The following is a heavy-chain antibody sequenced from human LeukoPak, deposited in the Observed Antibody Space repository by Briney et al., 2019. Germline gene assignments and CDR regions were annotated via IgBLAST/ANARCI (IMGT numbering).Heavy chain of an antibody. CDR3: AKEVTIFGVVIPFDY. J-gene: IGHJ4*02. D-gene: IGHD3-3*01. V-gene: IGHV3-23*01. Sequence: GGSLRLSCAASGFTFSSYAMSWVRQAPGKGLEWVSAISGSGGSTYYADSVKGRFTISRDNSKNTLYPQMNSLRAEDTAVYYCAKEVTIFGVVIPFDYWGQGTLVTVSS. CDR1: GFTFSSYA. CDR2: ISGSGGST.